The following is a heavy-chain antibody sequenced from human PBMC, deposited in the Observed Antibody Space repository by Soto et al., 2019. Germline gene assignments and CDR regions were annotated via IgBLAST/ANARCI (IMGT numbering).Heavy chain of an antibody. Sequence: QVLLVQSGPEVKKPGSSVKVSCKASGGTFNNYAINWVRQAPGKGLEWMGGIIPTFGTGNHAQKFQGRVTIPADESTMSAYMELNSLRSEDTAMYFCASFDGTLVRGGRSSPYEMDVWGQGTTVIVSS. CDR1: GGTFNNYA. J-gene: IGHJ6*02. V-gene: IGHV1-69*01. CDR2: IIPTFGTG. D-gene: IGHD3-10*01. CDR3: ASFDGTLVRGGRSSPYEMDV.